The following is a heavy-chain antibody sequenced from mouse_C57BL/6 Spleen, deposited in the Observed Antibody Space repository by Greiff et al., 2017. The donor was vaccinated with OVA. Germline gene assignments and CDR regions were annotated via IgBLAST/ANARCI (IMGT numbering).Heavy chain of an antibody. CDR3: ARGMGYYDY. J-gene: IGHJ2*01. Sequence: QVQLKESGPELVKPGASVKISCKASGYAFSSSWMNWVKQRPGKGLEWIGRIYPGDGDTNYNGKFKGKATLTADKSSSTAYMQLSSLTSEDSAVYFCARGMGYYDYWGQGTTLTVSS. CDR2: IYPGDGDT. D-gene: IGHD1-1*01. CDR1: GYAFSSSW. V-gene: IGHV1-82*01.